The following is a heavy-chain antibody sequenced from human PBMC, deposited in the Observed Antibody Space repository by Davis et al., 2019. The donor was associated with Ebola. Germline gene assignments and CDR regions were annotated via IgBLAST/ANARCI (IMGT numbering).Heavy chain of an antibody. CDR2: INHSGST. V-gene: IGHV4-34*01. D-gene: IGHD3-22*01. CDR1: GGSFSGYY. CDR3: ARHPLGWYYDSSGYYFRGYYFDY. Sequence: SETLSLTCAVYGGSFSGYYWSWIRQPPGKGLEWIGEINHSGSTNYNPSLKSRVTISVDTSKNQFSLKLSSVTAADTAVYYCARHPLGWYYDSSGYYFRGYYFDYWGQGTLVTVSS. J-gene: IGHJ4*02.